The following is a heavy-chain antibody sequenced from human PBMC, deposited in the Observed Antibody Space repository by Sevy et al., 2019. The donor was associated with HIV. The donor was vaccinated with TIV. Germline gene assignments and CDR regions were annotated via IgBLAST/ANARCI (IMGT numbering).Heavy chain of an antibody. CDR1: GFTFSSYS. D-gene: IGHD3-10*01. Sequence: GGSLRLSCAASGFTFSSYSMNWVRQAPGKGLEWVSSISSSSSYIYYADSVKGRFTISRDNAKNSLYLQMNSLRAEDTAVYYCARDKRGGSGSYSLYYYYYGMDVWGQGTTVTASS. J-gene: IGHJ6*02. CDR2: ISSSSSYI. CDR3: ARDKRGGSGSYSLYYYYYGMDV. V-gene: IGHV3-21*01.